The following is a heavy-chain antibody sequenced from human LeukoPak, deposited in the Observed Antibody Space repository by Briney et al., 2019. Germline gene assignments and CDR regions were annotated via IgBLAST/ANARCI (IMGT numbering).Heavy chain of an antibody. CDR2: IYYSGST. D-gene: IGHD3-16*02. V-gene: IGHV4-61*01. CDR1: GGSISSSSYY. CDR3: ARVSMITFGGVIAHFDY. J-gene: IGHJ4*02. Sequence: SETLSLTCTVSGGSISSSSYYWSWIRQPPGKGLEWIGYIYYSGSTNYNPSLKSRVTISVDTSKNQFSLKLSSVTAADTAVYYCARVSMITFGGVIAHFDYWGQGTLVTVSS.